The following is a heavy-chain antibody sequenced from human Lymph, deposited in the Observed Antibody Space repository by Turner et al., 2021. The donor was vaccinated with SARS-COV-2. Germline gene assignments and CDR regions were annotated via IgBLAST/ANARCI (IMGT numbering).Heavy chain of an antibody. CDR2: IYSGGTT. CDR1: GIIVSRNY. D-gene: IGHD6-13*01. CDR3: ARDLGTYGMDV. V-gene: IGHV3-53*02. Sequence: EVQLVETGGGLIQPGGSLSLSCAASGIIVSRNYINWVRQAPGEGLEWVAVIYSGGTTYYADSVKGRFTISRDNSKNTLYLQMNSLRVEDTAVYYCARDLGTYGMDVWGQGTTVTVSS. J-gene: IGHJ6*02.